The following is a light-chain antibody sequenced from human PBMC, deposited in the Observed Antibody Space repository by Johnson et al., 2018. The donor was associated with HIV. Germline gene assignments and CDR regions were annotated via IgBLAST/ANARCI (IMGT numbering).Light chain of an antibody. V-gene: IGLV1-51*01. Sequence: QSVLTQPPSVSAAPGQKVTISCSGSSSNIGNNDISWYQQLPGTAPKLLIYDNNKRPSGIPDRFSGSKSGTSATLGITGLQTGDEADYYCGTWDSSLSTGGNVFGTGTKVTVL. CDR3: GTWDSSLSTGGNV. CDR1: SSNIGNND. J-gene: IGLJ1*01. CDR2: DNN.